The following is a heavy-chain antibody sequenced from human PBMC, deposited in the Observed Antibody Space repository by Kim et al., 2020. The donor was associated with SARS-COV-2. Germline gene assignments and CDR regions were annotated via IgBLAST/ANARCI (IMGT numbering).Heavy chain of an antibody. CDR2: VHYTGTT. CDR3: ARLQDSGLADH. J-gene: IGHJ4*02. V-gene: IGHV4-59*01. Sequence: SETLSLTCTVSGGSISGFYWTWSRQAPGEGLEWVGYVHYTGTTRYNPSLESRLTMSIDTSKNQFSLRLSNVAAADTAVYYCARLQDSGLADHWGRGTLVTVSS. CDR1: GGSISGFY. D-gene: IGHD6-19*01.